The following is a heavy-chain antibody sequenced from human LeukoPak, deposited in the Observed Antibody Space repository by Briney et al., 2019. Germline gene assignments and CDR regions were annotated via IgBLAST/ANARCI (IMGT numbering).Heavy chain of an antibody. CDR2: ISGRGSST. V-gene: IGHV3-23*01. J-gene: IGHJ3*02. D-gene: IGHD6-19*01. CDR1: GLTFSNFA. CDR3: AKDAQWLALNAFDI. Sequence: GGSLRLSCAASGLTFSNFAMTWVRQAPGKGLEWVSAISGRGSSTYYADSVKGRFTISRDNSKTKLFPQMNSLGAEDTAVYYCAKDAQWLALNAFDIWGQGTMVTVSS.